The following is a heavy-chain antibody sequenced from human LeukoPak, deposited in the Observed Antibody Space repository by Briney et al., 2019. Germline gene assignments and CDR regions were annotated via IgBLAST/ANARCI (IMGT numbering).Heavy chain of an antibody. V-gene: IGHV3-21*01. CDR3: ARTGDRIAFDI. Sequence: GGSLRLSCAASGFTFSSYSMNWVRQAPGKGLEWVSSISSSSSSYIYYADSVKGRFTISGDNAKNSLYLQMNSLRAEDTAVYYCARTGDRIAFDIWGQGTMVPSLQ. D-gene: IGHD7-27*01. CDR2: ISSSSSSYI. J-gene: IGHJ3*02. CDR1: GFTFSSYS.